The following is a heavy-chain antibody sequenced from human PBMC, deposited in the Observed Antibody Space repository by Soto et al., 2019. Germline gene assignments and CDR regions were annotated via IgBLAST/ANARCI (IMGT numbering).Heavy chain of an antibody. CDR2: IYYSGST. V-gene: IGHV4-30-4*01. CDR1: GGSISSGDYY. Sequence: SETLSLTCTVSGGSISSGDYYWSWIRQPPGKGLEWIGYIYYSGSTYYNPSLKSRVTISVDTSKNQFSLKLSSVTAADTAVYYCAKSGAADGTGYYYYGMDVWGQGTTVTVSS. CDR3: AKSGAADGTGYYYYGMDV. D-gene: IGHD6-13*01. J-gene: IGHJ6*02.